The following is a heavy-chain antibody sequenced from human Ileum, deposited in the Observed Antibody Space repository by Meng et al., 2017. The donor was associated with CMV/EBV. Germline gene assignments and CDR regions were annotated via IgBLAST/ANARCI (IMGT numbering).Heavy chain of an antibody. V-gene: IGHV1-69*04. CDR1: GGTFSTYA. J-gene: IGHJ3*02. Sequence: SVKVSCKASGGTFSTYAISWVRQAPGQGLEWMGRIIPVLDMADYARNFQGKVTFTADRSTSTAYMELTSLRFEDTAVYYCARRADRQTGRQGEHAFDIWGQGTMVTVSS. CDR3: ARRADRQTGRQGEHAFDI. D-gene: IGHD3-16*01. CDR2: IIPVLDMA.